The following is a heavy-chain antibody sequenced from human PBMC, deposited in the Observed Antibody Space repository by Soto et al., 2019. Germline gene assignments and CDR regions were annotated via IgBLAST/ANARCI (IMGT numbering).Heavy chain of an antibody. J-gene: IGHJ6*02. CDR3: ARDRGDIVATIREPYYYYGMDV. CDR1: GYTFTGYY. D-gene: IGHD5-12*01. CDR2: INPNSGGT. V-gene: IGHV1-2*04. Sequence: EASVKVSCKASGYTFTGYYMHWVRQAPGQGLEWMGWINPNSGGTNYAQKFQGWVTMTRDTSISTAYMELSRLRSDDTAVYYCARDRGDIVATIREPYYYYGMDVWGQGTTVTVSS.